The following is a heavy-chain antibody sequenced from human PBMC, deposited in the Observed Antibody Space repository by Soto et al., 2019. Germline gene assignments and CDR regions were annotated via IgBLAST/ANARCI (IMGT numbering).Heavy chain of an antibody. CDR1: GYSFTKYH. D-gene: IGHD1-1*01. J-gene: IGHJ4*02. CDR3: ARVAGHKNARFDT. Sequence: QVQLVQSGAEVKKPGASVKVSCKASGYSFTKYHMHWVRQAPGQGLEWMGWINPGSGVTNQAQKFQGRVTMTRDTSITTTYMELNSLTSDDTAVYYCARVAGHKNARFDTWGKGALVTVSS. CDR2: INPGSGVT. V-gene: IGHV1-2*02.